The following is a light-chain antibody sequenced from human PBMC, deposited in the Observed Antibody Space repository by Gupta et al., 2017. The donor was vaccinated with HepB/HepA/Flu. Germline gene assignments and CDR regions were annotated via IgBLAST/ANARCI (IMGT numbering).Light chain of an antibody. V-gene: IGKV3-11*01. CDR1: QSISRN. J-gene: IGKJ5*01. Sequence: VLTQSPATLSCSKGERATLSCGASQSISRNLACYQQKPGQAPRLLIYDASNRANGLPARVSGSGYGTDFTLTISIRDPEDFVVYYCQLRSNCPRTFGQGTXLEIK. CDR2: DAS. CDR3: QLRSNCPRT.